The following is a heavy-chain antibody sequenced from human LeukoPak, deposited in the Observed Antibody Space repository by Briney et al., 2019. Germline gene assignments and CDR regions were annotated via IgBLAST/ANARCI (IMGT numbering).Heavy chain of an antibody. V-gene: IGHV3-21*01. J-gene: IGHJ3*02. CDR3: ARDNPDTMVRGVDAFDI. Sequence: PGGSLRLSCAASGFTFSKYNMNWVRQAPGKGLEWVSSISSSSSYIYYADSVKGRFTISRDNAKNSLYLQMNSLRAEDTAVYYCARDNPDTMVRGVDAFDIWGQGTMVTASS. CDR2: ISSSSSYI. CDR1: GFTFSKYN. D-gene: IGHD3-10*01.